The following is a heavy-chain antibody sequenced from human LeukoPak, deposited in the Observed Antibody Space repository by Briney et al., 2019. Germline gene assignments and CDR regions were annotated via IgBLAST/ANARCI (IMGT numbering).Heavy chain of an antibody. CDR3: ARLWAVAGQVYYYGMDV. Sequence: GASVKVSCEASGYTFTGYYMHWVRQAPGQGLEWMGWINPNSGGTNYAQKFQGRVTMTRDTSISTAYMELSRLRSDDTAVYYCARLWAVAGQVYYYGMDVWGQGTTVTVSS. V-gene: IGHV1-2*02. CDR2: INPNSGGT. D-gene: IGHD6-19*01. CDR1: GYTFTGYY. J-gene: IGHJ6*02.